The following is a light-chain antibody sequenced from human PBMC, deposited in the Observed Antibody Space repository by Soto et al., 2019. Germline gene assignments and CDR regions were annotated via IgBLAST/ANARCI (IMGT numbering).Light chain of an antibody. CDR2: GAS. J-gene: IGKJ2*01. V-gene: IGKV3-15*01. Sequence: EIVMTQSPATLSVSPGERATLCCRASQSVSSNLAWYQQKPGQAPRLLIYGASTRATGIPARFSGSGSGTEFTLTISRLQSEEFAVYYCQQYRGTMYTCGQGTKREIK. CDR3: QQYRGTMYT. CDR1: QSVSSN.